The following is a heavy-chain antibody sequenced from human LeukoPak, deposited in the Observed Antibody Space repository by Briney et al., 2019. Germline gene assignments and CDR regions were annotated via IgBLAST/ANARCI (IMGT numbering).Heavy chain of an antibody. J-gene: IGHJ4*02. V-gene: IGHV3-30-3*01. D-gene: IGHD2-2*01. CDR1: GFTFSSYW. CDR2: ISYDGSDT. CDR3: ASARVVEVLATPTALDY. Sequence: GGSLRLSCAASGFTFSSYWMYWVRQAPGKGLVWVAIISYDGSDTYYTDSVKGRFTISRDNSKNTLYLQMNSLRAEDTAVYYCASARVVEVLATPTALDYWGQGTLVTVSS.